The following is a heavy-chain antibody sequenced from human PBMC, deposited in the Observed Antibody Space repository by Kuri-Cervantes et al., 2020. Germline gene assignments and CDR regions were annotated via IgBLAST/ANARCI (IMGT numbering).Heavy chain of an antibody. Sequence: GESLKISCAASGFTFDDYTMHWVRQAPGKGLEWVSLISWDGGSTYYADSVKGRFTISRDNSKNTLYLQMNSLRAEDTAVYYCARDGGYSSSWWTYYYYGMDVWGQGTTVTVSS. J-gene: IGHJ6*02. CDR3: ARDGGYSSSWWTYYYYGMDV. V-gene: IGHV3-43*01. D-gene: IGHD6-13*01. CDR2: ISWDGGST. CDR1: GFTFDDYT.